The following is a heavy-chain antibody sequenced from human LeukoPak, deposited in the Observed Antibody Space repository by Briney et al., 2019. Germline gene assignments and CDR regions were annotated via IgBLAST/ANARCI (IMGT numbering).Heavy chain of an antibody. CDR2: ISYDGSNK. D-gene: IGHD6-19*01. CDR1: GFTFSSYG. CDR3: ARGSGWAFDY. V-gene: IGHV3-30*03. Sequence: PGGSLRLSCAASGFTFSSYGMHWVRQASGKGLEWVAVISYDGSNKYYAESVKGRFTISRDNSKNTLYLQMNSLRAEDTAVYYCARGSGWAFDYWGQGTLVTVSS. J-gene: IGHJ4*02.